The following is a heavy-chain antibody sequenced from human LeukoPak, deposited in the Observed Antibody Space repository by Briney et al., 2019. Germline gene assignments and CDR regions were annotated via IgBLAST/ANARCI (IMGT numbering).Heavy chain of an antibody. V-gene: IGHV4-38-2*02. CDR3: AGKYYYDSSGYFYVDW. Sequence: SETLPLTCTVSGYSISSGYYWGWIRQSPGKGLEWIGRIYHSGSTYYNPSLKSRVTISMDTTKNQFSLKLTSVTAADTAVYYCAGKYYYDSSGYFYVDWWGQGTLVTVSS. CDR1: GYSISSGYY. J-gene: IGHJ4*02. D-gene: IGHD3-22*01. CDR2: IYHSGST.